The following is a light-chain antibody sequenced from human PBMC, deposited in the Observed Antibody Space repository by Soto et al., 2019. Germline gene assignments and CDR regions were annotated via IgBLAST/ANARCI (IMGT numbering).Light chain of an antibody. CDR3: MQGTYWPPRK. V-gene: IGKV2-30*01. CDR2: KVS. Sequence: DVVMTQSPLSLPVTLGQPASISCRSSQSLLYSDGNTYLSWFQQRPGQSPRRLIYKVSIRDSGVPDRFSGSGSGPDFTLKITRVEAEDVGVYYCMQGTYWPPRKFGQGTKVEIK. CDR1: QSLLYSDGNTY. J-gene: IGKJ1*01.